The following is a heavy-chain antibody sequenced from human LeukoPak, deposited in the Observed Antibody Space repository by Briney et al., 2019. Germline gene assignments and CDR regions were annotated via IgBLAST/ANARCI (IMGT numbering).Heavy chain of an antibody. D-gene: IGHD3-22*01. J-gene: IGHJ4*02. CDR3: ARSPKGGSMIVVVNGNYFDY. CDR2: IYTSGST. V-gene: IGHV4-61*02. Sequence: SETLSLTCTVSGGSISSGSYYWSWIRQPAGKGLEWIGRIYTSGSTNYNPSLKSRVTISVDTSKNQFSLKLSSVTAADTAVYYCARSPKGGSMIVVVNGNYFDYWGQGTLVTVSS. CDR1: GGSISSGSYY.